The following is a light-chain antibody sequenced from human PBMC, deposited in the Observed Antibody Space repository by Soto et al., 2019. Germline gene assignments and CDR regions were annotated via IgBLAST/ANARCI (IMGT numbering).Light chain of an antibody. J-gene: IGLJ1*01. Sequence: QSALTQPPSASGSPGQSVAISCTGTSSDVGGYNYVSWYQQHPGKAPKLMIYEVNKRPSGVPDRFSGSKSGNTASLTVSGLQAEDEDDYYCSSYAGSINVFGTGTKLTVL. CDR3: SSYAGSINV. CDR1: SSDVGGYNY. V-gene: IGLV2-8*01. CDR2: EVN.